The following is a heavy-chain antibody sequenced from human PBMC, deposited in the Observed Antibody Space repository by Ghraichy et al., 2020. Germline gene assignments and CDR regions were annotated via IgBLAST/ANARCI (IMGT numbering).Heavy chain of an antibody. CDR3: ARVRGSSWTETLYDY. D-gene: IGHD6-13*01. CDR2: ISSSGSTI. Sequence: GGSLRLSCAASGFTFSDYYMSWIRQAPGKGLEWVSYISSSGSTIYYADSVKGRFTISRDNAKNSLYLQMNSLRAEDTAVYYCARVRGSSWTETLYDYWGQGTLVTVSS. J-gene: IGHJ4*02. V-gene: IGHV3-11*01. CDR1: GFTFSDYY.